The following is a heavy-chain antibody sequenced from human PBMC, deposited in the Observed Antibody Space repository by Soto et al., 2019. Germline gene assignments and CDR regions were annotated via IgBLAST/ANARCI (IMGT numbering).Heavy chain of an antibody. Sequence: SETLSLTCAVYGGSFSGYYWTWIRQPPGKGLEWIGSIYYSGSTYYNPSLKSRVTISVDTSKNQFSLKLSSVTAADTAVYYCARLEVGYYGMDVWGQGTTVTVSS. CDR2: IYYSGST. J-gene: IGHJ6*02. CDR3: ARLEVGYYGMDV. D-gene: IGHD1-26*01. CDR1: GGSFSGYY. V-gene: IGHV4-34*01.